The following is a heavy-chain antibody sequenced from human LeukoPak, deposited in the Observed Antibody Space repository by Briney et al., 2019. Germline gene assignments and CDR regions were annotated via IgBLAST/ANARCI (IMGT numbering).Heavy chain of an antibody. J-gene: IGHJ4*02. Sequence: PGGSLTLSCPASGCTFTNAWMSWVRQAPGKGLEWVSAMSGIGGRPDYADSVKGRFTISRDNSKNTLYLQMNSLRAEDTAVYYCAKGEYYDRSGYPFDYWGQGTLVTVSS. V-gene: IGHV3-23*01. CDR2: MSGIGGRP. D-gene: IGHD3-22*01. CDR3: AKGEYYDRSGYPFDY. CDR1: GCTFTNAW.